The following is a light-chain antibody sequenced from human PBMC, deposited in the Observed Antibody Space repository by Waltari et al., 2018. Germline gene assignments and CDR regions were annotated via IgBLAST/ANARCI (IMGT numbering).Light chain of an antibody. CDR2: KAS. CDR3: QQYNRYFS. V-gene: IGKV1-5*03. Sequence: DIQMTQSPSTLSASVGDGVTITCRASQSVSRWLAWYQQKPGRAPKLLIYKASTLESGFPSRFSGSGSETQFTLTITSLQPDDSATYYCQQYNRYFSFGQGTKVEIK. J-gene: IGKJ2*01. CDR1: QSVSRW.